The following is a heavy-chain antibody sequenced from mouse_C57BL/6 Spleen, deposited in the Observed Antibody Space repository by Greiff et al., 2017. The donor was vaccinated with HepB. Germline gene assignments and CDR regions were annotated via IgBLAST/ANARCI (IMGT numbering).Heavy chain of an antibody. V-gene: IGHV1-80*01. CDR2: IYPGDGDT. J-gene: IGHJ4*01. CDR1: GYAFSSYW. Sequence: QVQLQQSGAELVKPGASVKISCKASGYAFSSYWMNWVKQRPGKGLEWIGQIYPGDGDTNYNGKFKGKATLTADKSSSTAYMQLSSLTSEDSAVYFCGRDGTHYYAMDYWGQGTSVTVSS. CDR3: GRDGTHYYAMDY. D-gene: IGHD1-1*01.